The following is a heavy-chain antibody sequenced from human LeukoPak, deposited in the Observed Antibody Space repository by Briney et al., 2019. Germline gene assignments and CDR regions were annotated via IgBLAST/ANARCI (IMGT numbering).Heavy chain of an antibody. D-gene: IGHD3-3*01. CDR1: GYTFTSYG. Sequence: ASVKVSCKASGYTFTSYGISWVRQAPGQGLEWMGWISAYNGNTNYAQKLQGRVTMTTDTSTSTAYMELRSLRSDDTAVYYCARDWGRYDFWSGYYQFDPWGQGTLVTVSS. CDR2: ISAYNGNT. V-gene: IGHV1-18*01. CDR3: ARDWGRYDFWSGYYQFDP. J-gene: IGHJ5*02.